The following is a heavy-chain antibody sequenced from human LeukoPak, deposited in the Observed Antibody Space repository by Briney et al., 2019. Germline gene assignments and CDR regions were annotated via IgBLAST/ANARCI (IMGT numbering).Heavy chain of an antibody. D-gene: IGHD5-18*01. J-gene: IGHJ3*02. CDR1: GGSISRSVYY. CDR3: ARHPGTALGLDAFDI. Sequence: SETLSLTCAVSGGSISRSVYYWGWIRQPPGKGLEWIGTFYYTGTTYYNPSLKSRVSISGDTSENQFSLKLRSVTATDSAVYFCARHPGTALGLDAFDIWGQGTMLTVSS. V-gene: IGHV4-39*01. CDR2: FYYTGTT.